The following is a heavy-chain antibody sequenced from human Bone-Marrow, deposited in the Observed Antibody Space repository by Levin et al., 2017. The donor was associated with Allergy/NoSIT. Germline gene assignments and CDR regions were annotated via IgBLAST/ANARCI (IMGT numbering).Heavy chain of an antibody. Sequence: SETLSLTCTVSGGSISSGGYYWSWIRQHPGKGLEWIGYIYYSGSTYYNPSLKSRVTISVDTSKNQFSLKLSSVTAADTAVYYCASNYGGNWYFDYWGQGTLVTVSS. CDR2: IYYSGST. V-gene: IGHV4-31*03. CDR3: ASNYGGNWYFDY. CDR1: GGSISSGGYY. D-gene: IGHD4-23*01. J-gene: IGHJ4*02.